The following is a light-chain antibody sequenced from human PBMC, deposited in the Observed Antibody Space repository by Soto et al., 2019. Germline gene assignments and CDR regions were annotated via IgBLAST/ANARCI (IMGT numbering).Light chain of an antibody. V-gene: IGLV2-8*01. CDR1: KNDIGVYDF. CDR3: KSYAGRNTYV. CDR2: EVV. J-gene: IGLJ1*01. Sequence: QAARTQPRSACGYIGESVAIFYTGTKNDIGVYDFVSWYQHHPGKAPRLIIYEVVQRPSGVPDRFSGSKSGNTASLTVSGLQAADEADYFCKSYAGRNTYVCGSETKVTVL.